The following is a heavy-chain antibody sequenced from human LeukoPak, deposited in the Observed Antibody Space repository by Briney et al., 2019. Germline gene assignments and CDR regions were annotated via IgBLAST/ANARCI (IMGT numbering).Heavy chain of an antibody. Sequence: GGSQRLSCAASGFTFSSYAVSWVRQAPGKGLEWVSAITGGGDSTYYADSVKGRFTVSRDNSKNTLYLQMNSLRVEDTAVYYCARGSTGGGYWGQGTLVTVSS. CDR1: GFTFSSYA. J-gene: IGHJ4*02. CDR2: ITGGGDST. CDR3: ARGSTGGGY. D-gene: IGHD2-15*01. V-gene: IGHV3-23*01.